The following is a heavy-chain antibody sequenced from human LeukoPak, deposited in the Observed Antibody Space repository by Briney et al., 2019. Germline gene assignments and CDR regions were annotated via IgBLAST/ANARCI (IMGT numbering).Heavy chain of an antibody. D-gene: IGHD6-6*01. Sequence: GESLKISCKTSGYTFTDYWLGWVRQVPGKGLEWMGIIYPAGSNTRYSPSFQGQVTISVDKTISTAYLQWSSLKASDTAMYYCARQFTSSSGLDYWGQGTLVTVSS. J-gene: IGHJ4*02. CDR1: GYTFTDYW. CDR2: IYPAGSNT. V-gene: IGHV5-51*01. CDR3: ARQFTSSSGLDY.